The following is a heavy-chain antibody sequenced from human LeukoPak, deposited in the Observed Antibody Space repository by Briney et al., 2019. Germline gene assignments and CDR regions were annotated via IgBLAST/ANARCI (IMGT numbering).Heavy chain of an antibody. D-gene: IGHD2-2*01. Sequence: SVKVSCKASGFTFTSSAMQWVRQARGQRLEWIGWIVVGSGNTNYAQKFQERVTITRDMSTSTAYMELSRLRSDDTAVYYCARGVPAAPPYYYYYYMDVWGKGTTVTVSS. CDR1: GFTFTSSA. CDR2: IVVGSGNT. V-gene: IGHV1-58*02. J-gene: IGHJ6*03. CDR3: ARGVPAAPPYYYYYYMDV.